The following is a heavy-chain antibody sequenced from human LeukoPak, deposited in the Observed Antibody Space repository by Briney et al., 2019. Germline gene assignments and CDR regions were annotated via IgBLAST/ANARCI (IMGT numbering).Heavy chain of an antibody. CDR3: ARGTIGGNPASAY. Sequence: GGSPRLSCAASGFTFSTYELNWVRQAPGKGLEWVSSIGTDGYSYSAVSVKGRFTISRDNAKSTLYLQMDSLTVEDTALYYCARGTIGGNPASAYWGQGTRVTVSS. CDR1: GFTFSTYE. CDR2: IGTDGYS. D-gene: IGHD4-23*01. J-gene: IGHJ4*02. V-gene: IGHV3-21*06.